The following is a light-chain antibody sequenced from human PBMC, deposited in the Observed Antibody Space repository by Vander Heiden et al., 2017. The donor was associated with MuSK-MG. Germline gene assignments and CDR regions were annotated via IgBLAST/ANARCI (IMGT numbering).Light chain of an antibody. Sequence: DIQMTQSPSSLSASVGDRVTITCRASQSISSYLNWYQQKPGKAPKLLIYAASSLQSGVPSRFSGSGSGTDFTLTISSRQPEDFATYYCQQSDSTPPWTFGQGTKVXIK. V-gene: IGKV1-39*01. J-gene: IGKJ1*01. CDR3: QQSDSTPPWT. CDR1: QSISSY. CDR2: AAS.